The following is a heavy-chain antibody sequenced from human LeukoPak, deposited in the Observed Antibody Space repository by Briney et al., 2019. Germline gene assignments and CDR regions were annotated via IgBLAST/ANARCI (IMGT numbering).Heavy chain of an antibody. CDR1: GFTFSSFW. Sequence: GGSLRLSCAASGFTFSSFWMHWVRQAPGKGLEWVSSISSSSSYIYYADSVKGRFTISRDNAKNSLYLQMNSLRAEDTAVYYCARDLLAVGATDWGQGTLVTVSS. J-gene: IGHJ4*02. CDR2: ISSSSSYI. V-gene: IGHV3-21*01. CDR3: ARDLLAVGATD. D-gene: IGHD1-26*01.